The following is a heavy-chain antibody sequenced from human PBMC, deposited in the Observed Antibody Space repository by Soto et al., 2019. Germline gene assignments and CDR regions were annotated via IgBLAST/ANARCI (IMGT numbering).Heavy chain of an antibody. V-gene: IGHV1-18*04. Sequence: QVQLVQSEAEVKKPGASVKVSCEASGYTFINHGISWVRQAPGQGLEGMGWVSGSNGNTKYAQKLQGRVTMTTETSTSTAHMELRNLRSDDTAVYFCARDFYPLAYYFDPWGQGTLVTVSS. CDR3: ARDFYPLAYYFDP. CDR2: VSGSNGNT. CDR1: GYTFINHG. J-gene: IGHJ4*02.